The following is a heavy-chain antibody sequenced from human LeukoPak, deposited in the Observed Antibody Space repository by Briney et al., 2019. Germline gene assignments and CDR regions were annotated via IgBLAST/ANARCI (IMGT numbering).Heavy chain of an antibody. D-gene: IGHD5-18*01. V-gene: IGHV3-33*01. J-gene: IGHJ6*02. CDR1: GFTFSSYG. CDR3: ARDSDTAMKAHYYGMDV. Sequence: GGSLRLSCAASGFTFSSYGMHWVRQAPGKGLEWVAVIWYDGSNKYYADSVKGRFTISRDNSKNTLYLQMNSLRAEDTAVYYCARDSDTAMKAHYYGMDVWGQGTTVTVSS. CDR2: IWYDGSNK.